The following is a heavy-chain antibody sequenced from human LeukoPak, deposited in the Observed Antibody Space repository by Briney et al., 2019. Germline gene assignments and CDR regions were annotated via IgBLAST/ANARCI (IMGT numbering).Heavy chain of an antibody. Sequence: GGSLRLACAASGFTFSTYAMHRVRQAPGRGLEWVTVISYDGSIKYYADSVKGRFTISRDNSKNTVYLQMHSLRDEDRAVYYCVQGGGMATIEESDYWGQGTLVTVSS. CDR3: VQGGGMATIEESDY. CDR1: GFTFSTYA. V-gene: IGHV3-30*18. CDR2: ISYDGSIK. D-gene: IGHD5-24*01. J-gene: IGHJ4*02.